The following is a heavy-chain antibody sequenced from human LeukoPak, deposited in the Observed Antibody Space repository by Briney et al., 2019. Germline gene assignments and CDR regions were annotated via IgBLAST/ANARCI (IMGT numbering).Heavy chain of an antibody. CDR3: AAAVGYSYGHDAFDI. V-gene: IGHV1-58*01. CDR2: IVVGSGNT. CDR1: GFTFTSSA. J-gene: IGHJ3*02. D-gene: IGHD5-18*01. Sequence: SVKVSCKASGFTFTSSAVQWVRQARGQRLEWIGWIVVGSGNTNYAQKFQERVTITRDMSTSTAYMELSSLRSEDTAVYYCAAAVGYSYGHDAFDIWGQGTMVTVSS.